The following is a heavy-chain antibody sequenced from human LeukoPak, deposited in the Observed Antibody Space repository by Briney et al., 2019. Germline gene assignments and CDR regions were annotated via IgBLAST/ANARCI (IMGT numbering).Heavy chain of an antibody. J-gene: IGHJ4*02. Sequence: PGGSLRLSCAATGFTFSRYGMHWVRQAPGKGLEWVAVISYDASNKYYADSVKGRFTISRDNSKKTLFLQMDSLRAEDTAVYYCAKDRQSHYSLDYWGQGTLVTVSS. V-gene: IGHV3-30*18. CDR1: GFTFSRYG. D-gene: IGHD1-26*01. CDR2: ISYDASNK. CDR3: AKDRQSHYSLDY.